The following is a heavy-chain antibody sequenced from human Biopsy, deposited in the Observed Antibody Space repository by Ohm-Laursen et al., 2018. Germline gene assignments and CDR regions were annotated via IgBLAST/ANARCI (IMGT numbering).Heavy chain of an antibody. CDR3: AADINVWNVNY. D-gene: IGHD1-1*01. J-gene: IGHJ4*02. CDR1: GYTLNELS. V-gene: IGHV1-24*01. CDR2: FAPENGKT. Sequence: SVKVSCNVSGYTLNELSMHWVRQVPGKGLEWMGGFAPENGKTVYAQNFRARVSLTEDASTDTAYMELRSLRSEDTAVYYCAADINVWNVNYWGQGTQVTVSS.